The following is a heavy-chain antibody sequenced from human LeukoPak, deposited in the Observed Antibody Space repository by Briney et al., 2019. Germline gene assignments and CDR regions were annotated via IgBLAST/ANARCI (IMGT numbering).Heavy chain of an antibody. V-gene: IGHV1-69*02. CDR3: AAGGPIVGAPDFDY. J-gene: IGHJ4*02. CDR1: GGTFSSYT. CDR2: IIPILGIA. Sequence: GASVKVSCKASGGTFSSYTISWVRQAPGQGLEWMGRIIPILGIANYAQKFQGRVTITADKSTSTAYMELSSLRSGDTAVYYCAAGGPIVGAPDFDYWGQGTLVTVSS. D-gene: IGHD1-26*01.